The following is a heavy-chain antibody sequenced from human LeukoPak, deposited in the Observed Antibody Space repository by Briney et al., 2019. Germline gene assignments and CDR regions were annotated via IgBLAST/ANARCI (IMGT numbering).Heavy chain of an antibody. D-gene: IGHD1-26*01. CDR3: AKASGYSGSYLDY. CDR2: ISNVATL. V-gene: IGHV3-23*01. Sequence: GGSLRLSCAASGFTFRSYAMTWVRQAPGKGLEWVSEISNVATLKYADSVKGRFTMSRDNSKNMLYLQMNSLRAEDTAVYYCAKASGYSGSYLDYWGQGTLVTVSS. J-gene: IGHJ4*02. CDR1: GFTFRSYA.